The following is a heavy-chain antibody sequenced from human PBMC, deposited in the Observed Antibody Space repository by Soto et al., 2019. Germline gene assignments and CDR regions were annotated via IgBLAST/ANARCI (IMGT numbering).Heavy chain of an antibody. D-gene: IGHD2-2*01. CDR3: ANDRREVPENNWFDP. V-gene: IGHV3-23*01. Sequence: PGGSLRLSCAASGFTFSDYAMSWVRQAPGKGLEWVSGISGSGANTKYADSVKGRFTITRDNSKDTLYLQMSSLRVEDTAVYYCANDRREVPENNWFDPWGQGTLVTVSS. J-gene: IGHJ5*02. CDR1: GFTFSDYA. CDR2: ISGSGANT.